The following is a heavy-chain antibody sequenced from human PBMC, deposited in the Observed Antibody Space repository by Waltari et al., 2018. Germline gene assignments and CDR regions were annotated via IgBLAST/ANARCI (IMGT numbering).Heavy chain of an antibody. Sequence: EVQLVESGGGLVKPGGSLRLSCAASGFTFSSYSMNWVRQAPGKGLEWVSSISSSSSYIYYADSVKGRFTSSRDNAKNSLYLQMNSLRAEDTAVYYCARGPYSGYYYVRAFDIWGQGTMVTVSS. CDR2: ISSSSSYI. J-gene: IGHJ3*02. D-gene: IGHD3-22*01. CDR1: GFTFSSYS. V-gene: IGHV3-21*01. CDR3: ARGPYSGYYYVRAFDI.